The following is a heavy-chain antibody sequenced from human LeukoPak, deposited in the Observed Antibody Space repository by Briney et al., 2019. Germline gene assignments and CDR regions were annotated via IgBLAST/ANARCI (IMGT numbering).Heavy chain of an antibody. D-gene: IGHD2-21*01. V-gene: IGHV4-39*07. J-gene: IGHJ6*03. CDR2: IFYSGST. CDR3: ARIPYWYYMDV. Sequence: PPETLSLTCTVSGGSISTSSYYWGWVRQPPGKGLEWIGNIFYSGSTYYSPSLKSRVTISLDTSRNQFSLKLNSVTAADTAVYFCARIPYWYYMDVWGKGTTVTVSS. CDR1: GGSISTSSYY.